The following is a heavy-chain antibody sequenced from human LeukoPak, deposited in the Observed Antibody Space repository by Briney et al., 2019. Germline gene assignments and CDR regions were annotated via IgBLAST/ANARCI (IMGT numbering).Heavy chain of an antibody. CDR3: ASGKYSFSALDY. CDR2: ISSSSSYI. Sequence: GGSLRLPCAASGFTFSSYSMNWVRQAPGKGLEWVSSISSSSSYIYYADSVKGRFTVSRDNSRNTQYLQMNSLSAEDTAVYYCASGKYSFSALDYWGQGTLVTVSS. D-gene: IGHD5-12*01. V-gene: IGHV3-21*04. J-gene: IGHJ4*02. CDR1: GFTFSSYS.